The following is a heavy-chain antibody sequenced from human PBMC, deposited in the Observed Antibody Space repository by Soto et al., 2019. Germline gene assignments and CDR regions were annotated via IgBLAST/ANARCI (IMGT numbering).Heavy chain of an antibody. Sequence: ASVKISCKTSGYTFTAYHIHWVRQYPGQGLEWLGWINPNSGGANYAQKFEGRVTMTRDTSISTVYMELSRLGSDDTALYYCARDYSGHGMDVWGQGTTVTVSS. J-gene: IGHJ6*02. D-gene: IGHD1-26*01. CDR3: ARDYSGHGMDV. CDR1: GYTFTAYH. V-gene: IGHV1-2*02. CDR2: INPNSGGA.